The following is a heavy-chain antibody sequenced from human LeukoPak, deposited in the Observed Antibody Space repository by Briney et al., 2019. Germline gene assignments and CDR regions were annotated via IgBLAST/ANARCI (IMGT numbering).Heavy chain of an antibody. J-gene: IGHJ4*02. V-gene: IGHV3-48*04. D-gene: IGHD5/OR15-5a*01. Sequence: TGGSLRLSCAASVFTFSSYSMNWVRQAPGKGLEWVSYISSSSSTIYYADSVKGRFTISRDNAKNSLYLQMNSLRAEDTAVYYCARVASTGNFDYWGQGTLVTVSS. CDR2: ISSSSSTI. CDR3: ARVASTGNFDY. CDR1: VFTFSSYS.